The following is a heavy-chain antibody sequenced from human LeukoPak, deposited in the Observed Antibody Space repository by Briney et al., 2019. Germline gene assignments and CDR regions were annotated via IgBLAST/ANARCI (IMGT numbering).Heavy chain of an antibody. CDR1: GGTFSSYA. V-gene: IGHV1-69*05. J-gene: IGHJ5*02. Sequence: SVKVSCKASGGTFSSYAISWVRQAPGQGLEWMGGIIPIFGTANYAQKFQGRVTITTDESTSTAYMELSSLRSEDTAVYCCARVAGDNWNAGGGWFDPWGQGTLVTVSS. D-gene: IGHD1-20*01. CDR2: IIPIFGTA. CDR3: ARVAGDNWNAGGGWFDP.